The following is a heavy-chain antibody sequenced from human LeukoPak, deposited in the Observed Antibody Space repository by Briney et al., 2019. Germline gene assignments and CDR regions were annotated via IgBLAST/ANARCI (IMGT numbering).Heavy chain of an antibody. V-gene: IGHV3-23*01. D-gene: IGHD4-17*01. CDR2: INGAGGST. J-gene: IGHJ4*02. CDR3: AKEDYGEDTPHFDY. Sequence: PGGSLRLSCTASGYTFSSYAMSWVRQAPGVGLEWVSAINGAGGSTWYADSVKGRFTISRDNSKNTLYMQMNSLSAEDTAVYYCAKEDYGEDTPHFDYWGQGTLVTVSS. CDR1: GYTFSSYA.